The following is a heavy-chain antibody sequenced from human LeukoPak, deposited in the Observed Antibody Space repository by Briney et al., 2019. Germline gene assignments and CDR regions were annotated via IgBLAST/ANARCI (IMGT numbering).Heavy chain of an antibody. J-gene: IGHJ5*02. V-gene: IGHV4-38-2*01. D-gene: IGHD6-19*01. CDR3: ARAGSSGLLFDP. CDR1: GYSISSGYY. CDR2: IYHSGST. Sequence: PSETLSLTCAVSGYSISSGYYWGWIRQPPGKGLEWIGSIYHSGSTYYNPSLKSRVTISVDTSKNQFPLKLSSVTAADTAVYYCARAGSSGLLFDPWGQGTLVTVSS.